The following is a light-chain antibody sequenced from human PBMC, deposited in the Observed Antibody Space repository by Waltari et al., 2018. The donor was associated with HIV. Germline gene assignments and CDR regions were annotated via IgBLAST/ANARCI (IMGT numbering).Light chain of an antibody. J-gene: IGLJ1*01. CDR2: DVN. CDR1: STYVDTF. Sequence: QSALTQPHSVSGSPGQSLTISCTGTSTYVDTFVSWYQQHPGKAPKVFIFDVNKRPSGVPDRFSGSKSGNTASLTISGLQAEDEADYYCCSHAGNFIFVFGTGTKVTVL. V-gene: IGLV2-11*01. CDR3: CSHAGNFIFV.